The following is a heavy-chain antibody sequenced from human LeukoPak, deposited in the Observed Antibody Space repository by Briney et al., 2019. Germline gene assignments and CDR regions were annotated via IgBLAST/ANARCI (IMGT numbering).Heavy chain of an antibody. CDR2: ISGSGGST. CDR1: GFTFSNNG. V-gene: IGHV3-23*01. Sequence: GGSLRLSWAASGFTFSNNGMTWFRKAPGKGLEWVSAISGSGGSTYYADSVKGRFTISRDNSKNTLCLQVNSLRAEDTAVYYCAINHVLRFFVTPIYYWGQGTLVTVSS. CDR3: AINHVLRFFVTPIYY. J-gene: IGHJ4*02. D-gene: IGHD3-3*01.